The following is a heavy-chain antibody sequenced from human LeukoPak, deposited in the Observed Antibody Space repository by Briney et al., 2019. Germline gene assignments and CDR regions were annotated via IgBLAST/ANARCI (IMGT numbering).Heavy chain of an antibody. J-gene: IGHJ4*02. CDR1: GFTFSRYS. CDR3: MSYAGRSDDY. D-gene: IGHD3-16*01. CDR2: ISSSSSYR. Sequence: GGSLRLSCVASGFTFSRYSMNWVRQAPGKGLAWVSSISSSSSYRYYADSVKGRFTISRDNAKNSLHLQMNSLRAEDTAVYYCMSYAGRSDDYWGQGTLVTVSS. V-gene: IGHV3-21*01.